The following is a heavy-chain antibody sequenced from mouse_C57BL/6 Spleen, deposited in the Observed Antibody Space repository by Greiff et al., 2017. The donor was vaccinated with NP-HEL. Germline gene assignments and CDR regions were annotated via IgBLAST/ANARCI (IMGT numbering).Heavy chain of an antibody. CDR1: GYTFTSYW. V-gene: IGHV1-72*01. CDR3: ARWTYLYYFDY. J-gene: IGHJ2*01. CDR2: IDPNSGGT. Sequence: QVQLKQPGAELVKPGASVKLSCKASGYTFTSYWMHWVKQRPGRGLEWIGRIDPNSGGTKYNEKFKSKATLTVDKPSSTAYMQLSSLTSEDSAVYYCARWTYLYYFDYWGQGTTLTVSS.